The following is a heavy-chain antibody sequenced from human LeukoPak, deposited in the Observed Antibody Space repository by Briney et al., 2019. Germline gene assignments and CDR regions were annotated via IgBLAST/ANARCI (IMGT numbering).Heavy chain of an antibody. Sequence: GGSLRLSCAASGFTFSSYEMNWVRQAPGKGLEWVSYISSSGSTIYYADSVKGRFTISRDNAKNSLYLQMDSLRAEDTAVYYCARASYYDTIDYWGQGTLVTVSS. CDR1: GFTFSSYE. V-gene: IGHV3-48*03. D-gene: IGHD3-22*01. CDR3: ARASYYDTIDY. CDR2: ISSSGSTI. J-gene: IGHJ4*02.